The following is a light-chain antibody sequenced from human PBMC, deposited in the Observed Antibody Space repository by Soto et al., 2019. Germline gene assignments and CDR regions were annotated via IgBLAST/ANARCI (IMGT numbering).Light chain of an antibody. CDR2: DAS. J-gene: IGKJ1*01. CDR1: QSIRSL. V-gene: IGKV1-5*01. Sequence: DIQMTQSPSTLSASVGARVTITCRASQSIRSLLAWYQQKPGKAPKVRIYDASSLGSGVPSRLSGSGSGTEFTLTISSLQPDDFATYFCQQYQTYSTFGQGTKVDIK. CDR3: QQYQTYST.